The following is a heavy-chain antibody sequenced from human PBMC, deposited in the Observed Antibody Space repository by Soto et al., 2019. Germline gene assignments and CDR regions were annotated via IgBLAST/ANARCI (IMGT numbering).Heavy chain of an antibody. CDR3: ARMGGSGSNMDV. D-gene: IGHD3-10*01. CDR2: MNPNSGNT. CDR1: GYTFTSYD. V-gene: IGHV1-8*01. J-gene: IGHJ6*03. Sequence: AAVKVSCKASGYTFTSYDINGVGQATGQGLEWMGWMNPNSGNTGYAQKFQGRVTMTRNTSISTAYMELSSLRSEDTAVYYCARMGGSGSNMDVRGKGTTVTVS.